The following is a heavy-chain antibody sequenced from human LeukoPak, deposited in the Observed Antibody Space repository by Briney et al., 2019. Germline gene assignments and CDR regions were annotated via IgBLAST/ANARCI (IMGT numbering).Heavy chain of an antibody. V-gene: IGHV4-39*01. CDR2: IYYRGIT. D-gene: IGHD3-3*01. J-gene: IGHJ6*03. Sequence: SETLSLTCTVSGASISSSSYYWGWIRQPPGKGLEWIGHIYYRGITYYNPSLKSRITISVDTSKNQFSLTLSSVTAADTAVYYCASLWSFLPQTGYMDVWGKGTTVTVSS. CDR1: GASISSSSYY. CDR3: ASLWSFLPQTGYMDV.